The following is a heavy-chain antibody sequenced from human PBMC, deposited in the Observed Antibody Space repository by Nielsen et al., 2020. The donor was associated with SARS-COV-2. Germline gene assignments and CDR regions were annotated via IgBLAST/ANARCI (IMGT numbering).Heavy chain of an antibody. V-gene: IGHV3-11*04. CDR1: GFTFSDYY. CDR3: ARDGGGWYSYYYYGMDV. CDR2: ISSSGSTI. D-gene: IGHD6-19*01. J-gene: IGHJ6*02. Sequence: GESLKISCAASGFTFSDYYMNWVRQAPGKGLEWVSYISSSGSTIYYADSVKGRFTISRDNAKNSLYLQMNSLRAEDTAVYYCARDGGGWYSYYYYGMDVWGQGTTVTVSS.